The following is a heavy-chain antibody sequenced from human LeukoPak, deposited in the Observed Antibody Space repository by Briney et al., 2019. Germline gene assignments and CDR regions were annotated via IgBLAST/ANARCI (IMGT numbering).Heavy chain of an antibody. D-gene: IGHD6-13*01. CDR2: IYYSGST. J-gene: IGHJ5*02. Sequence: SETLSLTCTVSGGSISSSSYYWGWIRQPPGKGLEWIGSIYYSGSTYYNPSLKGRVTISVDTSKNQFSLKLSSVTAADTAVYYCARGFNNRQQLVPGNWFDPWGQGTLVTVSS. CDR1: GGSISSSSYY. CDR3: ARGFNNRQQLVPGNWFDP. V-gene: IGHV4-39*07.